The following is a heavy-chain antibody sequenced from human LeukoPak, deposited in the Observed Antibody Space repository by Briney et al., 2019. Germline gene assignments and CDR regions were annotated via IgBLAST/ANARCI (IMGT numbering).Heavy chain of an antibody. CDR3: ASEGSSAIDY. J-gene: IGHJ4*02. V-gene: IGHV4-38-2*02. Sequence: SETLSLTCTVSGYSISSGYYWGWIRQPPGKGLEWIGSIYHSGSTYYNPSLKSRVTISVDTSKNQFSLKLSSVTAADTAVYYCASEGSSAIDYWGQGTLVTVSS. CDR1: GYSISSGYY. D-gene: IGHD6-13*01. CDR2: IYHSGST.